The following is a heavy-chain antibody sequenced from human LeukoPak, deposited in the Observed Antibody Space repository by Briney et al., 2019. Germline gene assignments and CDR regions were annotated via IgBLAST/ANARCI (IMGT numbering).Heavy chain of an antibody. CDR2: ISSSSSTI. V-gene: IGHV3-48*01. CDR1: GFTFSSYS. CDR3: ATETNYDFWSGQGSPDY. Sequence: GGSLRLSCAASGFTFSSYSMNWVRQAPGKGLEWVSYISSSSSTIYYADSVKGRFTISRDNAKNSLYLQMNSLRAEDTAVYYCATETNYDFWSGQGSPDYWGQGTLVTVSS. J-gene: IGHJ4*02. D-gene: IGHD3-3*01.